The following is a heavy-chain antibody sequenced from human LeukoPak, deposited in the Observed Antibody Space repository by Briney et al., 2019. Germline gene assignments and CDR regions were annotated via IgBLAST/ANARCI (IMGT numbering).Heavy chain of an antibody. Sequence: PSETLSLTCTVSGASISSRTYYWGWIRQPPGKGLEWIATFFYNGSPYYNPSLKSRVATSIDTSKSQFSLKLTSVTAVDTAVYYCARASWGGYGYFDFWGLGALVTVSS. CDR3: ARASWGGYGYFDF. D-gene: IGHD5-12*01. J-gene: IGHJ4*02. CDR2: FFYNGSP. CDR1: GASISSRTYY. V-gene: IGHV4-39*07.